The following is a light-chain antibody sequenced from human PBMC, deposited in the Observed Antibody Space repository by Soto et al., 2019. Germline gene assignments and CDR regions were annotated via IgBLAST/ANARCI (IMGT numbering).Light chain of an antibody. CDR2: GAS. J-gene: IGKJ2*01. Sequence: EIVMTQSPATLSVSPGERAALYCRTSQSISNNLAWYQHKPGQAPRLLIYGASTRATDVPARFSGSGSGSEFTLTISSLQSEDFAVYYCQWYNNWSGTFGQGTKLEIK. V-gene: IGKV3-15*01. CDR1: QSISNN. CDR3: QWYNNWSGT.